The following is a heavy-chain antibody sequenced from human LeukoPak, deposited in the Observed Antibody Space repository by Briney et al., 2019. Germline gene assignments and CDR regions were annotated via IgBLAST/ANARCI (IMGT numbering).Heavy chain of an antibody. CDR1: GFTFSSYG. Sequence: PGGSLRLSCAASGFTFSSYGMHWVRLAPGKGLEWVAFIRYDGSNKYYADSVKGRFTISRDNSKNTLYLQMNSLRAEDTAVYYCAKDQFVVVPATDAFDIWGQGTMVTVSS. D-gene: IGHD2-2*01. J-gene: IGHJ3*02. CDR3: AKDQFVVVPATDAFDI. V-gene: IGHV3-30*02. CDR2: IRYDGSNK.